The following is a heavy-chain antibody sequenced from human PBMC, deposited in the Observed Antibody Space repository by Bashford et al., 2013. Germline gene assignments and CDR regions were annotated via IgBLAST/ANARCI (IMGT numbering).Heavy chain of an antibody. J-gene: IGHJ4*02. Sequence: VRQAPGRGLVWVSRINSDGSITSYADSVKGRLTVSRDNAKNTLYLQMNSLRAEDTAVYYCAKDLGRSTSMTDYWGQGTLVTVSS. V-gene: IGHV3-74*01. CDR3: AKDLGRSTSMTDY. D-gene: IGHD5-18*01. CDR2: INSDGSIT.